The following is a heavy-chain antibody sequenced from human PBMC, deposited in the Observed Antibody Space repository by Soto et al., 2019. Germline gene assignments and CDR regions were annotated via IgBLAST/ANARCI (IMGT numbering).Heavy chain of an antibody. V-gene: IGHV3-48*03. D-gene: IGHD3-22*01. CDR1: GFTFSSYE. CDR2: ISSSGKTI. Sequence: EVQLVESGGGLVQPGGSLRLSCAASGFTFSSYEMNWVRQAPGKGLEWVAYISSSGKTIHYADSVKGRFAIARDNAKKSLYLQMNSLRAEDTAVYYCARDIDYYDSSGYQDYWGQGTLVTVSS. J-gene: IGHJ4*02. CDR3: ARDIDYYDSSGYQDY.